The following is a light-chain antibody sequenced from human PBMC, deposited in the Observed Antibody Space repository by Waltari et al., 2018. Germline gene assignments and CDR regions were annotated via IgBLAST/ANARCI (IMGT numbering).Light chain of an antibody. CDR3: QQYYDSPHT. J-gene: IGKJ2*01. Sequence: DTVMTQSPEFLTMSLGERATINCKSSQSVLNTANSKNYLAWYHQKPGQPPKLLVYRASTRESGVPDRFSGSGSGTDFTLTEDVGVYYCQQYYDSPHTFGQGTKLEIK. CDR1: QSVLNTANSKNY. V-gene: IGKV4-1*01. CDR2: RAS.